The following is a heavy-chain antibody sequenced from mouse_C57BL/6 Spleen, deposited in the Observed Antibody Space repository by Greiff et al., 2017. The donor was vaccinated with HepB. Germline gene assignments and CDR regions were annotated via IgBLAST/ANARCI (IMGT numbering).Heavy chain of an antibody. Sequence: VQLQQSGAELVKPGASVKISCKASGYAFSSYWMNWVKQRPGKGLEWIGQIYPGDGDTNYNGKFKGKATLTADKSSITAYMQLSSLTSEDSAVYFCARGPHYYGSSPYFDYWGQGTTLTVSS. CDR3: ARGPHYYGSSPYFDY. J-gene: IGHJ2*01. CDR2: IYPGDGDT. CDR1: GYAFSSYW. V-gene: IGHV1-80*01. D-gene: IGHD1-1*01.